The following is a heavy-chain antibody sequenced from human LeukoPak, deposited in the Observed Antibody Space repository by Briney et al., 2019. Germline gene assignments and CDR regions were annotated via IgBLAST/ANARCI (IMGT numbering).Heavy chain of an antibody. Sequence: GGSLRLSCAASGFTFSSYGMHWVRQAPGKGLEWVAVISYDGSNKYYADSVKGRFTISRDNAKNSLYLQMNSLRAEDTALYYCAKDIAAEDSYYFDYWGQGTLVTVSS. CDR1: GFTFSSYG. CDR2: ISYDGSNK. J-gene: IGHJ4*02. V-gene: IGHV3-30*18. CDR3: AKDIAAEDSYYFDY. D-gene: IGHD6-13*01.